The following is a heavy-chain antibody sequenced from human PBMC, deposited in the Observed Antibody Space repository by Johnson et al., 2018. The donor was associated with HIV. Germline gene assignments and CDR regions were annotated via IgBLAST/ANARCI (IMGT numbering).Heavy chain of an antibody. Sequence: EVQLVESGGGLVQPGGSLRLSCAASGFTVSSNYMNWVRQAPGKGLEWVSVIYSGGSTYYADSVKGRFTISRDSSKNTLYLQMNSLRAEDTAMYYCARSPGEADAFDIWGQGTMVTVSS. V-gene: IGHV3-66*02. CDR1: GFTVSSNY. CDR2: IYSGGST. CDR3: ARSPGEADAFDI. J-gene: IGHJ3*02. D-gene: IGHD3-10*01.